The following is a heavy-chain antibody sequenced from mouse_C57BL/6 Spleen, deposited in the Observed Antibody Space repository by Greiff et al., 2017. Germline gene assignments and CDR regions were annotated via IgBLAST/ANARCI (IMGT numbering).Heavy chain of an antibody. J-gene: IGHJ2*01. D-gene: IGHD2-3*01. CDR2: ISSGSSTI. Sequence: EVKLMESGGGLVKPGGSLKLSCAASGFTFSDYGMHWVRQAPEKGLEWVAYISSGSSTIYYADTVKGRFPISRDNAKNTLFLQMTSLRSEDTAMYYCARNGYYYFDYWGQGTTLTVSS. CDR3: ARNGYYYFDY. V-gene: IGHV5-17*01. CDR1: GFTFSDYG.